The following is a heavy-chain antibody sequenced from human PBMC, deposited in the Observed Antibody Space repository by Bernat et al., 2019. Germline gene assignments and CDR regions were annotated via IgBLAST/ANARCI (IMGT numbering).Heavy chain of an antibody. CDR1: GFTFSSYW. D-gene: IGHD6-19*01. CDR2: IKQDGSEK. CDR3: ARKRPLGQWLYYYYGMDV. V-gene: IGHV3-7*03. J-gene: IGHJ6*02. Sequence: EVQLVESGRGLVQPGGSLRLSCAASGFTFSSYWMSWVRQAPGKGLEWVANIKQDGSEKYYVDSVKGRFTISRDNAKNSLYLQMNSLRAEDTAVYYCARKRPLGQWLYYYYGMDVWAQGTTVTVSS.